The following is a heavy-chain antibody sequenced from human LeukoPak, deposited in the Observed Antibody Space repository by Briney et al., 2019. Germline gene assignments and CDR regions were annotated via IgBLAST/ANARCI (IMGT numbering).Heavy chain of an antibody. J-gene: IGHJ4*02. CDR3: ARQGLEMATVIFDY. D-gene: IGHD5-24*01. V-gene: IGHV4-39*01. Sequence: PSETLSLTCTVSGGSISSYYWGWIRQPPGKGLEWIGSIYYSGSTYYNPSLKSRVTISVDTSKNQFSLKLSSVTAADTAVYYCARQGLEMATVIFDYWGQGTLVTVSS. CDR2: IYYSGST. CDR1: GGSISSYY.